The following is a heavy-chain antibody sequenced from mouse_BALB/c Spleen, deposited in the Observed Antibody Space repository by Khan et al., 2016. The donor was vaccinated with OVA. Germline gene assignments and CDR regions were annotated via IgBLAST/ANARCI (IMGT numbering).Heavy chain of an antibody. J-gene: IGHJ3*01. CDR2: INPSNGDI. CDR3: ATLDGYPFAD. CDR1: GFNIKDTY. D-gene: IGHD2-3*01. Sequence: DVQLQESGAELVKPGASVKLSCTASGFNIKDTYMHWVKQSPEQGPEWIGRINPSNGDIKYDQKFQDKATITADTSSNTAYLQVNSLTSEDTVVYYCATLDGYPFADWGQGTLVSVSA. V-gene: IGHV14-3*02.